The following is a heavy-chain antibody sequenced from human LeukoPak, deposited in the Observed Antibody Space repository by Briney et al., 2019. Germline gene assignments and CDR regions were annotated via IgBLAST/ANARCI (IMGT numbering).Heavy chain of an antibody. J-gene: IGHJ4*02. CDR2: ISGSGGST. CDR1: GFTFSSYA. D-gene: IGHD6-13*01. V-gene: IGHV3-23*01. CDR3: AKDPYSSGWSTLFDY. Sequence: GSLRLSCAASGFTFSSYAMSWVRQAPGQGLEWVSAISGSGGSTYYADSVKGRFTISRDNSKNTLYLQMNSLRAEDTAVYYCAKDPYSSGWSTLFDYWGQGTLATVSS.